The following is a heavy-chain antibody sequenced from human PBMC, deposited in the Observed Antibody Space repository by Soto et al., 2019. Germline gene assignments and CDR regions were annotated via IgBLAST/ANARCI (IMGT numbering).Heavy chain of an antibody. J-gene: IGHJ6*02. Sequence: PSETLSLTCTVSGGSIRSSGYYWTWIRQPPGQGLEWIGYIYYSGLAYYNPSLRSRVTISVDTSKNQFSLKLTSVTAADTAVYYCARRVTGYPYYYYDMDVWGQGTTVTVSS. CDR1: GGSIRSSGYY. CDR2: IYYSGLA. D-gene: IGHD3-9*01. CDR3: ARRVTGYPYYYYDMDV. V-gene: IGHV4-30-4*01.